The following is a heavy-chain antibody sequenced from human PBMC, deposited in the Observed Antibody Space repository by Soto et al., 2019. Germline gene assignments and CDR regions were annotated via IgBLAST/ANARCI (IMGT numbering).Heavy chain of an antibody. Sequence: EVQLVESGGGLVQPGGSLKLSCAASGFTFSGSAMHWVRQASGKGLEWVGRIRSKANSYATVYDASVKGRFTISRDDSKNTAYLQMNSLKAEDPAVYYCTRHALQFCGGDCYLLPYFDLWGRGTLVTVSS. CDR2: IRSKANSYAT. CDR3: TRHALQFCGGDCYLLPYFDL. J-gene: IGHJ2*01. D-gene: IGHD2-21*02. V-gene: IGHV3-73*02. CDR1: GFTFSGSA.